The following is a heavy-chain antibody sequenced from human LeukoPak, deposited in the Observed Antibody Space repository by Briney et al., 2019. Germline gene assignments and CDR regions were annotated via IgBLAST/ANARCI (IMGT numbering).Heavy chain of an antibody. V-gene: IGHV3-48*04. J-gene: IGHJ6*04. D-gene: IGHD3-10*02. CDR1: GFTFSSYW. CDR2: ISSSGSTI. CDR3: AELGITMIGGV. Sequence: PGGSLRLSCAASGFTFSSYWMHWVRQAPGKGPEWVSYISSSGSTIYYADSVKGRFTISRDNAKNSLYLQMNSLRAEDTAVYYCAELGITMIGGVWGKGTTVTISS.